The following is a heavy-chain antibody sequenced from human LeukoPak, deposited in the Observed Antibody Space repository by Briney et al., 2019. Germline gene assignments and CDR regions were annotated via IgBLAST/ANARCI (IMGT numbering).Heavy chain of an antibody. J-gene: IGHJ3*02. CDR3: ARGRGGGDYEAVDAFDI. V-gene: IGHV1-69*05. CDR2: IIPIFGTA. Sequence: SVKVSCKASGGTFSSYAISWVRQAPGQGLEWMGRIIPIFGTANYAQKFQGRVTITTDESTSTAYKELSSLRSEDTGVYYCARGRGGGDYEAVDAFDIWGQGTMVTVSS. CDR1: GGTFSSYA. D-gene: IGHD4-17*01.